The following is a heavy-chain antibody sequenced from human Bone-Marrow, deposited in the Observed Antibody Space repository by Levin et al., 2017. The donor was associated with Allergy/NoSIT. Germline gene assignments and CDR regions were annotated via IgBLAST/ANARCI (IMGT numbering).Heavy chain of an antibody. J-gene: IGHJ4*02. D-gene: IGHD2-2*01. CDR3: ARDNTEYSVVVPADITHPVDY. CDR2: ISAYNGNT. V-gene: IGHV1-18*01. Sequence: GESLKISCKASGYTFTSYGISWVRQAPGQGLEWMGWISAYNGNTNYAQKLQGRVTMTTDTSTSTAYMELRSLRSDDTAVYYCARDNTEYSVVVPADITHPVDYWGQGTLVTVSS. CDR1: GYTFTSYG.